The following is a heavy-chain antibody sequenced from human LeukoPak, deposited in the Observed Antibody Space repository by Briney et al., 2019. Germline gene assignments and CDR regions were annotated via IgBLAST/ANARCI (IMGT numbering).Heavy chain of an antibody. CDR3: AREEQWSSAGMDV. Sequence: GGSLRLSCAASGFTFSSYAMHWVRQAPGKGLEWVAVISYDGSNKYYADSVKGRFTISRDNSKNTLYLQMNSLRAEDTAAYYCAREEQWSSAGMDVWGQGTTVTVSS. CDR2: ISYDGSNK. D-gene: IGHD6-19*01. V-gene: IGHV3-30*04. J-gene: IGHJ6*02. CDR1: GFTFSSYA.